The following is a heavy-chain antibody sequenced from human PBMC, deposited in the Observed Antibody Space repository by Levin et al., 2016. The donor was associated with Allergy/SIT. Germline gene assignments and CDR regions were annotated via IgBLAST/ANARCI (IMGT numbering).Heavy chain of an antibody. D-gene: IGHD2-2*01. J-gene: IGHJ6*02. Sequence: WVRQAPGQGLEWMGGIIPIFGTANYAQKFQGRVTITADKSTSTAYMELSSLRSEDTAVYYCASSYCSSTSCNPGEGYYYYYGMDVWGQGTTVTVSS. V-gene: IGHV1-69*06. CDR2: IIPIFGTA. CDR3: ASSYCSSTSCNPGEGYYYYYGMDV.